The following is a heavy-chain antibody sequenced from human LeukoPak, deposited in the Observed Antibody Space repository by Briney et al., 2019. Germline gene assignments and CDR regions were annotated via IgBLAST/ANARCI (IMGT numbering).Heavy chain of an antibody. J-gene: IGHJ6*03. D-gene: IGHD3-16*02. V-gene: IGHV4-59*01. Sequence: SETLSLTCTVSGGSISSYYWSWIRQPPGKGLEWIGYIYYSGSTNYNPSLKSRVTISVDTSKNQFSPKLSSVTAADTAVYYCARDAPYDYVWGSYRYYYMDVWGKGTTVTVSS. CDR1: GGSISSYY. CDR2: IYYSGST. CDR3: ARDAPYDYVWGSYRYYYMDV.